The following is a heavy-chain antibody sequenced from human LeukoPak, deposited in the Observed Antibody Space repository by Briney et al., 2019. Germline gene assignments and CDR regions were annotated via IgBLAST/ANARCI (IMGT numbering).Heavy chain of an antibody. CDR2: ISYDGNNK. J-gene: IGHJ4*02. CDR1: GFTFSNYT. CDR3: ARASQLWRGLDY. D-gene: IGHD5-18*01. V-gene: IGHV3-30*04. Sequence: SGGSLRLSCAASGFTFSNYTMHWVRQAPGKGLEWVAVISYDGNNKYYADSVKGRFTISRDNSKNTLYLQMNSLRAEDTAVYFCARASQLWRGLDYWGQGTLVTVSS.